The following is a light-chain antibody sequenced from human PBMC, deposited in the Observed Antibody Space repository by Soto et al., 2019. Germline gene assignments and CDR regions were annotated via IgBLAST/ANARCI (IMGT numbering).Light chain of an antibody. V-gene: IGLV2-14*01. CDR3: SSYTSSSTVV. J-gene: IGLJ2*01. CDR2: DVT. Sequence: QSALTQPASVSGSPGQSITISCTGTSSDIGGYDYVCWYQQRPGKAPKLIIYDVTNRPSGVSNRFSASKSGNTASLGISGLQAEDEADYYCSSYTSSSTVVFGGGTKVTVL. CDR1: SSDIGGYDY.